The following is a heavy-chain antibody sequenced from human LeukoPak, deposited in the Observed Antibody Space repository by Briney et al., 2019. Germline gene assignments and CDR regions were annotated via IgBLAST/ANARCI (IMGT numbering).Heavy chain of an antibody. V-gene: IGHV3-23*01. Sequence: PGGSLRLSCAASGFTFSTYAVSWVRQAPGKGLEWVSTIGPSGATTLYADSVKGRFTIYRDNSRNTLYLQMNSLRADDTAVYYCAKRAVSGMYFFDYWGQGSLVIISS. CDR3: AKRAVSGMYFFDY. J-gene: IGHJ4*02. CDR1: GFTFSTYA. CDR2: IGPSGATT.